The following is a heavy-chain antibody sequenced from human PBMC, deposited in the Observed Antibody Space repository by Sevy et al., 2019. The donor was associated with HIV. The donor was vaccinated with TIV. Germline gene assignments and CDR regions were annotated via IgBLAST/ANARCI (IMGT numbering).Heavy chain of an antibody. Sequence: GGSLRLSCAASGFTFSSYAMHWVRQAPGKGLEWVAVISYDGSNKYYADSVKGRFTISRDNSKNTLYLQMNSLRAEDTAVYYCARDSVLQLPRYYFDYWGQGTRVTVSS. CDR1: GFTFSSYA. D-gene: IGHD2-2*01. CDR3: ARDSVLQLPRYYFDY. CDR2: ISYDGSNK. J-gene: IGHJ4*02. V-gene: IGHV3-30-3*01.